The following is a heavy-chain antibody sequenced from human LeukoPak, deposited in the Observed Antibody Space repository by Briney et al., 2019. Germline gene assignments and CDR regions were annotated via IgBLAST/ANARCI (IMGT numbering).Heavy chain of an antibody. V-gene: IGHV4-34*01. J-gene: IGHJ4*02. CDR3: ARRYYYNWGSFPFDS. CDR2: LNNSGTT. D-gene: IGHD3-10*01. CDR1: GGPFSGYF. Sequence: SETLSLTCAVSGGPFSGYFRSWIRQAPGRGLEWIGELNNSGTTNYNPSLNSRVTISEDTSKNHIYLIPRSVTAADTAVYYCARRYYYNWGSFPFDSWGEGALVTVSS.